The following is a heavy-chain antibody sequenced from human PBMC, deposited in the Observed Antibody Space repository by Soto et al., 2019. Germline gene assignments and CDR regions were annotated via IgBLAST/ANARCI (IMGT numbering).Heavy chain of an antibody. D-gene: IGHD2-2*01. CDR3: ARPLGLVPAAIRNAYYYYYYGMDV. Sequence: PGGSLRLSCAASGFTFSSYWMHWVRQAPGKGLVWVSRINSDGSSTSYADSVKGRFTISRDNAKNTPYLQMNSLRAEDTAVYYCARPLGLVPAAIRNAYYYYYYGMDVWGQGTTVTVSS. CDR2: INSDGSST. J-gene: IGHJ6*02. V-gene: IGHV3-74*01. CDR1: GFTFSSYW.